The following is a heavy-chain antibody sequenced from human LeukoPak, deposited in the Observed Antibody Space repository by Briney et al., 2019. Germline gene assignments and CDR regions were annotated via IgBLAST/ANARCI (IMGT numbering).Heavy chain of an antibody. CDR2: ISYDGGNK. D-gene: IGHD4-17*01. CDR3: ARGYGSFDY. Sequence: GRSLRLSCAASGFTFSSYAMHWVRQAPGKGLEWVAVISYDGGNKYYADSVKGRFTISRDSSKNTLYLQMNSLRAEDTAVYYCARGYGSFDYWGQGTLVTVSS. CDR1: GFTFSSYA. J-gene: IGHJ4*02. V-gene: IGHV3-30*04.